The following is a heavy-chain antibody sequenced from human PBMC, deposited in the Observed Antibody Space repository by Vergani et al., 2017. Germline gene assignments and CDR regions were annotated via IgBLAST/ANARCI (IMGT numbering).Heavy chain of an antibody. D-gene: IGHD6-6*01. CDR3: AKDTNSSSSWDYYYMDV. CDR2: ISYDGDRR. J-gene: IGHJ6*03. CDR1: GFSFRGHG. V-gene: IGHV3-30*18. Sequence: QVHLVESGGGVVQPGRSLTLSCVASGFSFRGHGMHWVRQAPGKGLEWVAMISYDGDRRDYGDFAKGRFTISRDNSKNTLYLQMNSLRAEDTAVYYCAKDTNSSSSWDYYYMDVWGKGTTVTVSS.